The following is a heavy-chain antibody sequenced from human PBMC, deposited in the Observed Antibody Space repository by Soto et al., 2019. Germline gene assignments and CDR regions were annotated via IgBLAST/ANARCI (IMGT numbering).Heavy chain of an antibody. CDR2: VFSSVSA. J-gene: IGHJ4*02. V-gene: IGHV4-4*07. D-gene: IGHD2-21*02. Sequence: SETLSLTCIVSGVSVTSDTWSWVRQPANKGLEWIGRVFSSVSATYNPTLKSRVRISMDTPENRTSLNLDSVTAADAGVYYCTRDGMTTGDTWGPGTLVTVSS. CDR3: TRDGMTTGDT. CDR1: GVSVTSDT.